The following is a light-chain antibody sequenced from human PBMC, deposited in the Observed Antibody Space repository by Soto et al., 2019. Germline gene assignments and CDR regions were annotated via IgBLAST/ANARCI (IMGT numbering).Light chain of an antibody. CDR1: QGINSY. V-gene: IGKV1-9*01. Sequence: DIQWTQSPSFLSASVGDRVTVTCRASQGINSYLAWYQQKPGKAPKLLIYTASTLQSGVPSRFSSSGSGTEFTLTITSLQPEDFAAYDCQQLYTYPLTFGGWTKVEIK. J-gene: IGKJ4*01. CDR2: TAS. CDR3: QQLYTYPLT.